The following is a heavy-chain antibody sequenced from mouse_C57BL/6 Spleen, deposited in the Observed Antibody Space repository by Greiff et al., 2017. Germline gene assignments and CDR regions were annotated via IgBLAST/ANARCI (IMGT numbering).Heavy chain of an antibody. CDR2: INPNNGGT. V-gene: IGHV1-26*01. Sequence: VQLQQSGPELVKPGASVKISCKASGYTFTDYYMNWVKQSHGKSLEWIGDINPNNGGTSYNQKFKGKATLTVDKSSSTAYMELRSLTSEDSAVYYCARDSNSRYFDVWGTGTTVTVSS. CDR1: GYTFTDYY. CDR3: ARDSNSRYFDV. D-gene: IGHD2-5*01. J-gene: IGHJ1*03.